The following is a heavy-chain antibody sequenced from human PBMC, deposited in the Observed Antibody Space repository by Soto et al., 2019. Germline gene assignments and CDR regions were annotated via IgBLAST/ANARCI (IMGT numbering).Heavy chain of an antibody. CDR2: IIPIFGTA. V-gene: IGHV1-69*13. CDR3: ARSGSGSYVSASDFDY. Sequence: EASVKVSCKASGGTFSSYAISWVRQAPGQGLEWMGGIIPIFGTANYAQKFQGRVTITADESTSTAYMELSSLRSEDTAVYYCARSGSGSYVSASDFDYWGQGTLVTVSS. CDR1: GGTFSSYA. J-gene: IGHJ4*02. D-gene: IGHD3-10*01.